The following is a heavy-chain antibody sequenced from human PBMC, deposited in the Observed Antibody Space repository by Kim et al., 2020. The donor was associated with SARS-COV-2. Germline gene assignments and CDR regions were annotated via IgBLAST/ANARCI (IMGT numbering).Heavy chain of an antibody. CDR3: ARLLRYFDWTHGGGMDV. CDR1: GGSFSGYY. CDR2: INHSGST. V-gene: IGHV4-34*01. D-gene: IGHD3-9*01. Sequence: SETLSLTCAVYGGSFSGYYWSWIRQPPGKGLEWIGEINHSGSTNYNPSLKSRVTISVDTSKNQFSLKLSSVTAADTAVYYCARLLRYFDWTHGGGMDVWGQGTTVTVSS. J-gene: IGHJ6*02.